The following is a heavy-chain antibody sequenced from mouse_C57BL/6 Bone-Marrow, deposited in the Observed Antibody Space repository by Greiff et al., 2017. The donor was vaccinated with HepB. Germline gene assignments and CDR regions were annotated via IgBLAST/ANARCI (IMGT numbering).Heavy chain of an antibody. Sequence: EVKLEESGGGLVQPKGSLKLSCAASGFSFNTYAMNWVRQAPGKGLEWVARIRSKSNNYATYYADSVKDRFTISRDDSESMLYLQMNNLKTEDTAMYYCVRSPSRGDYAMDYWGQGTSVTVSS. CDR2: IRSKSNNYAT. CDR3: VRSPSRGDYAMDY. J-gene: IGHJ4*01. CDR1: GFSFNTYA. V-gene: IGHV10-1*01. D-gene: IGHD2-10*02.